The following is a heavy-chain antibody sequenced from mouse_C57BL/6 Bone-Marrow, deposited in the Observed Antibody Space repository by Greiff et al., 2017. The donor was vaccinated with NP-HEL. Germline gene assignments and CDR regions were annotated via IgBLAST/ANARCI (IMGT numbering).Heavy chain of an antibody. J-gene: IGHJ4*01. CDR3: ARRPTANGVDY. V-gene: IGHV3-6*01. D-gene: IGHD1-2*01. Sequence: VQLQQSGPGLVKPSQSLSLTCSVTGYSITSGYYWNWIRQFPGNKLEWMGYISYDGSNNYNPSLKNRISITRDTTKNQFFLKLNSVTTEDTATYYCARRPTANGVDYWGQGTSVTVSS. CDR2: ISYDGSN. CDR1: GYSITSGYY.